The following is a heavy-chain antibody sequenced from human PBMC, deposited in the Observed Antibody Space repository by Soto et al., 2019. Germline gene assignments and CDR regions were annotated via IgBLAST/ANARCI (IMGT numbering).Heavy chain of an antibody. CDR3: AKAGGDY. CDR1: GFIASNYA. D-gene: IGHD3-16*01. J-gene: IGHJ4*02. Sequence: VQVVESGGGLVQPGGSLRLSCAASGFIASNYAMSWVRQAPGKGLEWVSGFSGSGGATFYADSVKGRFTISRDSSKITVYLQNNRLGVEDTVVYYCAKAGGDYWGQGTLVTVSS. CDR2: FSGSGGAT. V-gene: IGHV3-23*04.